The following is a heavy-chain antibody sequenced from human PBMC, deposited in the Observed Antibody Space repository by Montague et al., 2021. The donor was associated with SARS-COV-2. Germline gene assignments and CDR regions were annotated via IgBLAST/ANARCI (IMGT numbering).Heavy chain of an antibody. J-gene: IGHJ4*02. V-gene: IGHV4-34*01. CDR1: GGSLSGYY. D-gene: IGHD2-15*01. CDR2: INHSGST. Sequence: SETLSLTCAVYGGSLSGYYWSWIRQPPGKGLEWIGEINHSGSTNYNPSLKSRVTISVDTSKNQFSLKLSSVTAADTAVYYCARGSVDIVVVVAATPPYFDYWGQGTLVTVSS. CDR3: ARGSVDIVVVVAATPPYFDY.